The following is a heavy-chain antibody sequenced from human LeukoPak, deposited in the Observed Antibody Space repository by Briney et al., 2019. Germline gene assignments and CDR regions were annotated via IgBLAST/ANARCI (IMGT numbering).Heavy chain of an antibody. V-gene: IGHV3-7*01. D-gene: IGHD2-2*01. Sequence: GGSLRLSCAASGFPFNAYWMTWVRQAPGKGLEWVANIRQDGDTKYYVDSVKGRFTISRDNSKNTLYLQMNSLRAEDTAVYYCAREGYCSSTSCSDQDYYYYGMDVWGQGTTVTVSS. CDR1: GFPFNAYW. CDR3: AREGYCSSTSCSDQDYYYYGMDV. J-gene: IGHJ6*02. CDR2: IRQDGDTK.